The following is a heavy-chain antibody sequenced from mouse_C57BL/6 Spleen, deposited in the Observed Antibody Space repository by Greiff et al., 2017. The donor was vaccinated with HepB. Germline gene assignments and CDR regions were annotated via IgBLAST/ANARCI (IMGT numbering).Heavy chain of an antibody. CDR2: INPNYGTT. D-gene: IGHD1-1*01. V-gene: IGHV1-39*01. CDR1: GYSFTDYN. Sequence: EVKLVESGPELVKPGASVKISCKASGYSFTDYNMNWVKQSNGKSLEWIGVINPNYGTTSYNQKFKGKATLTVDQSSSTAYMQLNSLTSEDSAVYYCARVSDYYGSTPYYFDYWGQGTTLTVSS. CDR3: ARVSDYYGSTPYYFDY. J-gene: IGHJ2*01.